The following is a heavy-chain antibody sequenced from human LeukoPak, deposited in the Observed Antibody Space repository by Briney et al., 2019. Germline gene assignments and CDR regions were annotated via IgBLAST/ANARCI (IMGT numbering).Heavy chain of an antibody. J-gene: IGHJ4*02. CDR1: GFTFGSYE. D-gene: IGHD2-2*01. CDR3: ARLGYCSTSSCQT. CDR2: ITSSGSTI. V-gene: IGHV3-48*03. Sequence: GGSLRPSCAASGFTFGSYEMNWVRQAPGKGLEWVSSITSSGSTIYYADSVKGRFTISRDNAKNSLYLQMNSLRAEDTAVYFCARLGYCSTSSCQTWGQGTLVTVST.